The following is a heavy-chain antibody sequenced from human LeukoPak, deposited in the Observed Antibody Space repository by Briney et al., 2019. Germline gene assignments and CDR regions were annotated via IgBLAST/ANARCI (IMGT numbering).Heavy chain of an antibody. D-gene: IGHD3-3*01. V-gene: IGHV1-3*01. J-gene: IGHJ5*02. CDR2: INADNGNT. CDR1: GYTFISYA. Sequence: GASVQVSCQASGYTFISYAMHWVRQAPGQRLEWMGWINADNGNTKYSQKLQGRVTFTRDTSASTAYMELSSLRSEDTAVYYCARDPEWFLGWFDPWGQGTLVTVSS. CDR3: ARDPEWFLGWFDP.